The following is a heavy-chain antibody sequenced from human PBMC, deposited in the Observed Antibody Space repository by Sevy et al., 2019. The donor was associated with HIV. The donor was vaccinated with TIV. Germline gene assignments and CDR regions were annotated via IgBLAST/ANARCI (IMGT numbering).Heavy chain of an antibody. CDR2: IRWNSGSI. CDR3: ARDIGAGSNSETSSPPFFFYYFDS. Sequence: GGSLRLSCAASGFSLDDYAMHWVRQSSGKGLEWVAGIRWNSGSIGYADSVKGRFTISRDNARNTLYLQMNNMRSEDTDLYYCARDIGAGSNSETSSPPFFFYYFDSWGQGTLVTVSS. D-gene: IGHD1-26*01. J-gene: IGHJ4*02. CDR1: GFSLDDYA. V-gene: IGHV3-9*01.